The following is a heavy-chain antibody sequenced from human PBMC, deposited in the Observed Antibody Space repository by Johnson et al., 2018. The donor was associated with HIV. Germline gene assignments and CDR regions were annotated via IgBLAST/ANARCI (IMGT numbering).Heavy chain of an antibody. CDR2: IWYDGTNK. CDR3: AKVHIPARWSAAFDI. V-gene: IGHV3-33*03. D-gene: IGHD6-6*01. Sequence: QVQLVESGGGVVQPGKSLRLSCVASGFTFSSYGMHWVRQAPGRGLEWVAVIWYDGTNKYYADSVKGRFTISRDNAKNSLYLQMNSLRTEDTAVYYCAKVHIPARWSAAFDIWGRGTLVTVSS. CDR1: GFTFSSYG. J-gene: IGHJ3*02.